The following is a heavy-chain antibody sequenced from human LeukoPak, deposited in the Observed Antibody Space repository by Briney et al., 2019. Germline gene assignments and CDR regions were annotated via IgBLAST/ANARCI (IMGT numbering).Heavy chain of an antibody. CDR1: GVTFSSYG. J-gene: IGHJ4*02. V-gene: IGHV3-30*03. CDR2: ISSDGNDK. D-gene: IGHD5-12*01. CDR3: TTKVIRGNSGDDYDD. Sequence: GGSLRLSCAASGVTFSSYGMHWVRQAPGKGLEWVALISSDGNDKLYGDSVKGRFTVSRDDSKSTLYLQMNSLRAEDTAVYYCTTKVIRGNSGDDYDDWGQGTLVTVSS.